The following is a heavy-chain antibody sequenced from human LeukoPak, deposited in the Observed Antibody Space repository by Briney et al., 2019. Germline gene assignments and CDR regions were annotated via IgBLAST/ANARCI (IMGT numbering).Heavy chain of an antibody. CDR3: ARGASGYSYG. Sequence: SETLSLTCTVSGGSISSYYWSWIRQPPGKGLEWIGYICYSGSINYNPSLKSRVTISIDTSKNQFSLNLSSVTAADTAVYYCARGASGYSYGWGQGTLVTVSS. D-gene: IGHD5-18*01. CDR1: GGSISSYY. J-gene: IGHJ4*02. CDR2: ICYSGSI. V-gene: IGHV4-59*01.